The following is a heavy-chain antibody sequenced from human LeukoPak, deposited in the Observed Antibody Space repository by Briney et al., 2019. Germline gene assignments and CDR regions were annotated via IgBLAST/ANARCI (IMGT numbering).Heavy chain of an antibody. D-gene: IGHD2-2*02. V-gene: IGHV3-23*01. CDR1: GFTFSSYA. CDR2: ISGSGGST. Sequence: GGSLRLSCAASGFTFSSYAMSWVRQAPGKGLEWVSAISGSGGSTYYADSVKGRFTISRDNSKNTLYPQMNSPRAQDTAVYYCASVRYCSSTSCYTGAFDIWGQGTMVTVSS. CDR3: ASVRYCSSTSCYTGAFDI. J-gene: IGHJ3*02.